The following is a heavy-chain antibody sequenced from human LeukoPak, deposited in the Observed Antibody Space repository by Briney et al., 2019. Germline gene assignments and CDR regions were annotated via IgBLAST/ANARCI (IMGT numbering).Heavy chain of an antibody. CDR1: GFTFSSHW. CDR3: ARESTEYGAYVSGFDF. J-gene: IGHJ3*01. CDR2: IMQDGSEK. V-gene: IGHV3-7*01. D-gene: IGHD4-17*01. Sequence: GGSLRLSCIASGFTFSSHWMNWVRQAPGKGLEWVANIMQDGSEKYYVDSVKGRFIISRDNAKNSLYLQMNSLRAEDTAVYYCARESTEYGAYVSGFDFWGQGTMVTVSS.